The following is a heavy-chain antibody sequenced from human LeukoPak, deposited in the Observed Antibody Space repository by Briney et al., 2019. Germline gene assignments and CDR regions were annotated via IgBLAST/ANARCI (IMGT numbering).Heavy chain of an antibody. Sequence: ASVKVSCKASGYTFTSYYMHWVRQAPGQGLEWMGIINPSGGSTSYAQKFQGRLTMTRDTSISTAYMELSRLRSDDTAVYYCARGGPYYYDKTGYSDYWGRGTLVTVSS. CDR2: INPSGGST. CDR3: ARGGPYYYDKTGYSDY. D-gene: IGHD3-22*01. V-gene: IGHV1-46*01. J-gene: IGHJ4*02. CDR1: GYTFTSYY.